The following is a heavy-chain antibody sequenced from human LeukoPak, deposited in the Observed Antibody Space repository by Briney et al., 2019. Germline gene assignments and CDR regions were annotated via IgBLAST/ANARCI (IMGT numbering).Heavy chain of an antibody. CDR1: GFTFSSYR. V-gene: IGHV3-21*01. J-gene: IGHJ4*02. CDR2: ITSSSSYI. CDR3: ARDRYGDYTFDF. Sequence: PGGSLRLSCAASGFTFSSYRMNWVRQAPGKGLEWVSSITSSSSYINYADSVKGRFTISRDNAKNALYLQMNSLRAEDTAVYYCARDRYGDYTFDFWGQRTPVTVSS. D-gene: IGHD4-17*01.